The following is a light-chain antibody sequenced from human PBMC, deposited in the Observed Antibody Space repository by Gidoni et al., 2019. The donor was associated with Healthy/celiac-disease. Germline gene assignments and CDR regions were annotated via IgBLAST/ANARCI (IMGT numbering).Light chain of an antibody. CDR3: QQYYSTPLT. V-gene: IGKV4-1*01. CDR1: QSVLYSSNNKNY. J-gene: IGKJ4*01. Sequence: DIVMTQSPDSLAVYLGERATINGTSSQSVLYSSNNKNYLAWYQQKPGQPPKLLIYWASPRESGVPDRFSGSGSGTDFTLTISSLQAEDVAVYYCQQYYSTPLTFXGXTKVEIK. CDR2: WAS.